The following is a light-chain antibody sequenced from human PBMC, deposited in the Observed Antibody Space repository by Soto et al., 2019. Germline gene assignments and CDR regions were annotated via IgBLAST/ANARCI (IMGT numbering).Light chain of an antibody. CDR3: QQYGSSPRT. V-gene: IGKV3-20*01. J-gene: IGKJ1*01. CDR2: GAS. CDR1: QSISGSY. Sequence: IVVTQSPGSLPLSPGERATLSCSASQSISGSYLACYQQKPRQAPRLLIYGASSRATGIPDRFSGSGSGTDFTLTISRLEHEDFAVYYCQQYGSSPRTFGQGTKVDIK.